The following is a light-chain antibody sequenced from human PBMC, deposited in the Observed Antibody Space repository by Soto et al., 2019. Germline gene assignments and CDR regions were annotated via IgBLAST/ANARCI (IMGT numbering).Light chain of an antibody. J-gene: IGLJ3*02. Sequence: QSALPQPASVSGSPGQSITISCTGTSSDVGCYNYVSWYQQHPGKAPKLMIYDVSNRPSGVSNRFSVSKSGNTASLTISGLQAEDEADYYSSSYTSSSTRVFGGGTKLTVL. CDR3: SSYTSSSTRV. CDR2: DVS. V-gene: IGLV2-14*01. CDR1: SSDVGCYNY.